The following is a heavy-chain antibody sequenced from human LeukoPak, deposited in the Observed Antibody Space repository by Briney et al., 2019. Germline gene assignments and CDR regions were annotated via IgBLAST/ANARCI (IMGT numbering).Heavy chain of an antibody. CDR3: ARDAAQGGGNSDK. Sequence: GGSLRLSCAASGFSVNNNYMSWVRQAPGKRLDWVSSVYSDGSTYYADSVKGRFSISRDSSKNTMYLQMNSLRDEDTAVYFCARDAAQGGGNSDKWGQATLVTVS. D-gene: IGHD4-23*01. J-gene: IGHJ4*02. CDR1: GFSVNNNY. V-gene: IGHV3-53*01. CDR2: VYSDGST.